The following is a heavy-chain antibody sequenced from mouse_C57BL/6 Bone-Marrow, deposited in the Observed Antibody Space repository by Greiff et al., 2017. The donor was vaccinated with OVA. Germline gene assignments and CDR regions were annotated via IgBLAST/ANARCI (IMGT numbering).Heavy chain of an antibody. V-gene: IGHV1-69*01. D-gene: IGHD1-1*01. CDR3: ARWAVEFAY. CDR1: GYTFTSYW. Sequence: VQLQQPGAELVMPGASVKLSCKASGYTFTSYWMHWVKQRPGQGLEWIGEIDPSDSYTNYNQKFKGKSTLTVDKSSSTAYMQLSSLTSGDSAVDYCARWAVEFAYWGQGTLVTVSA. J-gene: IGHJ3*01. CDR2: IDPSDSYT.